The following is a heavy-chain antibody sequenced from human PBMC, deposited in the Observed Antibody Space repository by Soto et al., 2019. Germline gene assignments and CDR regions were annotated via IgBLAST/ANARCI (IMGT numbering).Heavy chain of an antibody. CDR3: ARGRYGDY. Sequence: QVHLVQSGAEVKKPGASVKVSCKGSGYAFTTYGITWVRQAPGQGLEWMGWISAHNGNTNYAQKLQGRVTVTRDTSTSTAYTELRSLRSADTAVYYCARGRYGDYWGQGALVTVSS. V-gene: IGHV1-18*01. CDR1: GYAFTTYG. J-gene: IGHJ4*02. CDR2: ISAHNGNT. D-gene: IGHD1-1*01.